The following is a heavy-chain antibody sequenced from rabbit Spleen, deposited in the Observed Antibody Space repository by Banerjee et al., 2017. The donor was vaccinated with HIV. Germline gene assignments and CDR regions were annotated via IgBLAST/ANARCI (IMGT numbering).Heavy chain of an antibody. CDR2: IYGGTSGST. CDR1: GVSFSSAND. Sequence: QEQLEESGGDLVKPGASLTLTCIASGVSFSSANDMCWVRQAPGKGLEWIACIYGGTSGSTYYASWAKGRFTISKASSTTVTLQMTSLTAADTATYFCARFYAGYGDFGYAAMWGQGTLVTVS. J-gene: IGHJ3*01. CDR3: ARFYAGYGDFGYAAM. V-gene: IGHV1S45*01. D-gene: IGHD7-1*01.